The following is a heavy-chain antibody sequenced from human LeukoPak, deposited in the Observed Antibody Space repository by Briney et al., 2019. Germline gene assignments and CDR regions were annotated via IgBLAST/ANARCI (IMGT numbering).Heavy chain of an antibody. CDR1: GYTFTCYY. CDR3: ASSGGRAYDSSGYSLLVFDY. D-gene: IGHD3-22*01. V-gene: IGHV1-2*02. J-gene: IGHJ4*02. CDR2: INPNSGGT. Sequence: ASVTVSCKASGYTFTCYYIHWGRQAPAQGLGWVGCINPNSGGTNYEQKLRGRVIMTRDTSSSTAYMELSTLRSDDTAVYYCASSGGRAYDSSGYSLLVFDYWGQGTLVTVSS.